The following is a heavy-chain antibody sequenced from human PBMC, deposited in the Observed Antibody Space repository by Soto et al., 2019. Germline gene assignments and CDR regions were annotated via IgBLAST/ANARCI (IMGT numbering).Heavy chain of an antibody. Sequence: QVQLEQSGAEVKKAGASVKVSCKVSGYTLSDLSVHWVRLTPGRGLEWMGGFDPADGDTIYAQTFQGRVTMTEDTFTATAYMELRSLSSEDTASYHGAEAGGNDGMAVGTTFHSWGQGTLVTVAS. D-gene: IGHD1-1*01. CDR2: FDPADGDT. CDR1: GYTLSDLS. V-gene: IGHV1-24*01. CDR3: AEAGGNDGMAVGTTFHS. J-gene: IGHJ4*02.